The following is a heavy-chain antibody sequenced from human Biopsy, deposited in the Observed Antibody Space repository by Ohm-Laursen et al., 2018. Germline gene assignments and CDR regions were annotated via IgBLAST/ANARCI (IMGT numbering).Heavy chain of an antibody. CDR2: IYYSVMT. V-gene: IGHV4-59*02. J-gene: IGHJ6*02. CDR1: GDSVTKYY. D-gene: IGHD4-23*01. CDR3: ARDTRWSPYSMDV. Sequence: GTLSLTCTVSGDSVTKYYWSWIRQPPGKGLEWIGHIYYSVMTNYNPSLQSRVSISVDTSRNQVSLTLSSVTAEDTAVYYCARDTRWSPYSMDVWGQGTTVTVSS.